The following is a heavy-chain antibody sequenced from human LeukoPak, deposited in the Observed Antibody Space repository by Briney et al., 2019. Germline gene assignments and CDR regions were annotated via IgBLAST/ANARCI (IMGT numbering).Heavy chain of an antibody. CDR2: INHSGST. CDR1: GGSFSGYY. Sequence: SETLSLTCAVYGGSFSGYYWSWIRNPPGKGLGWIGEINHSGSTNYNPSLKSRVTISVDTSKNQFSLKLSSVTAADTAVYYCARRWIPSYYYGMDVWGQGTTVTVSS. CDR3: ARRWIPSYYYGMDV. J-gene: IGHJ6*02. D-gene: IGHD5-18*01. V-gene: IGHV4-34*01.